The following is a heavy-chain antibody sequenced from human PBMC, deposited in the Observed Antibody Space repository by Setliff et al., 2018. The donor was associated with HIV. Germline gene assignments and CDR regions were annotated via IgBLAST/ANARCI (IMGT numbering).Heavy chain of an antibody. V-gene: IGHV3-30*02. CDR2: IWYDGSHK. CDR1: GFTFSVYG. J-gene: IGHJ4*02. CDR3: AADSGLDYWSGRGFDY. D-gene: IGHD3-3*01. Sequence: GSLRLSCEGSGFTFSVYGMHWVRQAPGKGLEWVAVIWYDGSHKYNIESVRGRFTISRDNSKNTVYLEMNSLRDEDAAMYYCAADSGLDYWSGRGFDYWGQGTLVTVSS.